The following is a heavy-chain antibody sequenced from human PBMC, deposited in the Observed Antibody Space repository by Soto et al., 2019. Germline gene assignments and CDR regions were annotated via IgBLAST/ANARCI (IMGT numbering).Heavy chain of an antibody. CDR3: ARHKVVPAGRTDYRYYAMDV. Sequence: PGESLKISCKGSGYSFVNYWISWVRLVPGTGLEWMGAVNPIDSYTTYSPSFQGHVVISTDRSLRTAYLQWSGLRASDTGAYYCARHKVVPAGRTDYRYYAMDVWGQGTTVTVSS. CDR2: VNPIDSYT. D-gene: IGHD2-2*01. J-gene: IGHJ6*02. CDR1: GYSFVNYW. V-gene: IGHV5-10-1*01.